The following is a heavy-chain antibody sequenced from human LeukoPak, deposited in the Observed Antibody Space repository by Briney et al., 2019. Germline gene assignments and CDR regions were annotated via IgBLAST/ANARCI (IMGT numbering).Heavy chain of an antibody. V-gene: IGHV3-23*01. D-gene: IGHD1-1*01. CDR3: AKGSQLEPRGNYYHMDV. CDR1: GFTFSTYA. J-gene: IGHJ6*03. Sequence: GRSLRLSCAASGFTFSTYAMSWVRQAPGKGLEWVSGISGSGGSTFFADSVKGRFTISRDNSKNTLNLQMNSLRAEDTAVYDCAKGSQLEPRGNYYHMDVWGKGTTVTVSS. CDR2: ISGSGGST.